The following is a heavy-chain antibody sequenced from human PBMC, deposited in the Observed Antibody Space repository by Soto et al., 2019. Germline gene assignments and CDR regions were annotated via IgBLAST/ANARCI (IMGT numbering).Heavy chain of an antibody. CDR3: ARWDYCSGGSCYAYGMDV. D-gene: IGHD2-15*01. CDR2: MNPNSGNT. J-gene: IGHJ6*02. CDR1: GYTFTSYD. Sequence: QVQLVQSGAEVKKPGASVKVSCKASGYTFTSYDINWVRQATGQGLEWMGWMNPNSGNTGYAQKFQGRVIMTRNTAISTAYSELSSLRAEDTAVYYCARWDYCSGGSCYAYGMDVWGQGTTVTVSS. V-gene: IGHV1-8*01.